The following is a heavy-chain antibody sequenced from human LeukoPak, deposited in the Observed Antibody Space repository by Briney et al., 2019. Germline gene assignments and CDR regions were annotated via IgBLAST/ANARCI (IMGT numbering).Heavy chain of an antibody. Sequence: SVKVSCKASGGTFSSYAISWVRQAPGQGLEWMGGIIPIFGTANYAQKFQGRVTITADESTSTAYMELSSLRSEDTAVYYCARGRGSHQMWHYYYYMDVWGKGTTVTVSS. CDR2: IIPIFGTA. D-gene: IGHD1-26*01. V-gene: IGHV1-69*13. CDR3: ARGRGSHQMWHYYYYMDV. CDR1: GGTFSSYA. J-gene: IGHJ6*03.